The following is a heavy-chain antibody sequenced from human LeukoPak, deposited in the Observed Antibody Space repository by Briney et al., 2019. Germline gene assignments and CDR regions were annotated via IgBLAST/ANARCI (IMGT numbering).Heavy chain of an antibody. CDR1: GRTLSSYS. CDR2: IYYSGST. J-gene: IGHJ4*02. D-gene: IGHD3-9*01. V-gene: IGHV4-59*01. CDR3: ARGGDFDWLHGFDY. Sequence: SETLTLTCTDTGRTLSSYSRSWLRQPPGKGLESLAYIYYSGSTNYNPSLTSRVTISVDTSKNQSSLKLSSVTAADTAVYYCARGGDFDWLHGFDYWGQGTLVTVSS.